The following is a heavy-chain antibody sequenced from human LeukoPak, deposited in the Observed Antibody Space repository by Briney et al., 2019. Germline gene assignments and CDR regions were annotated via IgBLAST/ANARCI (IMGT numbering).Heavy chain of an antibody. V-gene: IGHV1-24*01. Sequence: ASVKVSCKVSGYTLTELSMHWVQQAPGKGLEWMGGFDPEDGETIYAQKFQGRVTMTEDTSTDTAYMELSSLRSEDTAVYYCATIWIVGAAMGFDYWGQGTLVNVSS. D-gene: IGHD1-26*01. CDR1: GYTLTELS. J-gene: IGHJ4*02. CDR3: ATIWIVGAAMGFDY. CDR2: FDPEDGET.